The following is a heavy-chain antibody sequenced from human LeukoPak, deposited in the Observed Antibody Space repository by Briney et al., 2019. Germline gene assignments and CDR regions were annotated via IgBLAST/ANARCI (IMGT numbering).Heavy chain of an antibody. Sequence: PGGSLRLSCAASGFTFSSYWMSWVRQAPGKGLEWVANIKQDGSEKYYVDSVKGRFTISRDNAKNSLYLQMNSLRAEDTAVYYCARIRFLEWLSQFPTDAFDIWGQGTMVTVSS. CDR2: IKQDGSEK. V-gene: IGHV3-7*01. D-gene: IGHD3-3*01. CDR1: GFTFSSYW. CDR3: ARIRFLEWLSQFPTDAFDI. J-gene: IGHJ3*02.